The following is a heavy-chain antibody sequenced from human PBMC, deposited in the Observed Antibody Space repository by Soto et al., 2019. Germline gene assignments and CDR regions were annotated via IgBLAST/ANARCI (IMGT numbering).Heavy chain of an antibody. CDR3: AKGEGRSWYFWFDP. V-gene: IGHV1-69*01. CDR2: IIPIFGTT. D-gene: IGHD6-13*01. J-gene: IGHJ5*02. CDR1: GGTFSNFT. Sequence: QVQLVQSGAEVKKPGSSVKVSCKASGGTFSNFTISWVRQAPVQGLEWMGGIIPIFGTTNYAQKFRGRITITADESTSTAYMELSSLISEDTAVYYCAKGEGRSWYFWFDPWGQGTLVTVSS.